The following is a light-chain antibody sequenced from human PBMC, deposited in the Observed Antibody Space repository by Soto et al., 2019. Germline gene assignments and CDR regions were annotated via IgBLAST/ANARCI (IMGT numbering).Light chain of an antibody. CDR1: QDISNH. Sequence: DIQMTQSPSSLSASAGDRVTITCQASQDISNHLNWYQQKAGKAPKLLINDASNLETGVPSRFSGSGSGTDFTLTIISQQPEDIATYYCQQYVNALTFGGGTKVEIK. J-gene: IGKJ4*01. CDR2: DAS. V-gene: IGKV1-33*01. CDR3: QQYVNALT.